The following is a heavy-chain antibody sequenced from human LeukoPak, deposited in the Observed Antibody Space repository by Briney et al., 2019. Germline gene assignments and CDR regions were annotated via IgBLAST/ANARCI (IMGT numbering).Heavy chain of an antibody. CDR3: ARAPGGVGATVHYYYYYMDV. CDR1: GFTFSRYS. Sequence: GRSLRLSCAASGFTFSRYSIHWVRQAPGKGLEWVSVIYSGGSTYYADSVKGRFTISRDNSKNTLYLQMNSLRAEDTAVYYCARAPGGVGATVHYYYYYMDVWGKGTTVTISS. D-gene: IGHD1-26*01. J-gene: IGHJ6*03. CDR2: IYSGGST. V-gene: IGHV3-66*01.